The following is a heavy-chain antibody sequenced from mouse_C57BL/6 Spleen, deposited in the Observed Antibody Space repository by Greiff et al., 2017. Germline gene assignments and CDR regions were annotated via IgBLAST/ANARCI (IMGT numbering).Heavy chain of an antibody. J-gene: IGHJ1*03. CDR2: INPNNGGT. CDR1: GYTFTDYY. CDR3: ARGGLYSNGYFDV. D-gene: IGHD2-5*01. Sequence: EVQLQQSGPELVKPGASVKISCKASGYTFTDYYMNWVKQSHGKSLEWIGDINPNNGGTSYNQKFKGKATLTVDKSSSTAYMELRSLTSEDSAVYYCARGGLYSNGYFDVWGTGTTVTVSS. V-gene: IGHV1-26*01.